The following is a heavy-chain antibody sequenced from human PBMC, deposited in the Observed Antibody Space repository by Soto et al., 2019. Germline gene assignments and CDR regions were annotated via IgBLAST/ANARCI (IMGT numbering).Heavy chain of an antibody. CDR2: IYYSGST. D-gene: IGHD3-16*01. CDR1: GGSISSGDYY. J-gene: IGHJ4*02. CDR3: ARRWGSTFDY. V-gene: IGHV4-30-4*01. Sequence: SETLSLTCAVSGGSISSGDYYWSWIRQPPGKGLEWIGYIYYSGSTYYNPSLKSRVTISVDTSKNQFSLKLSSVTAADTAVYYCARRWGSTFDYWGQGTLVTVSS.